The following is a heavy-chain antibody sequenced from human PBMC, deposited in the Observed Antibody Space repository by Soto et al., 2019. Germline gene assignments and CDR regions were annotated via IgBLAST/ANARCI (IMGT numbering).Heavy chain of an antibody. CDR2: IYWDDDK. D-gene: IGHD6-6*01. V-gene: IGHV2-5*02. Sequence: SGPTLVKPTQTLTLTCTFSGFSLSTSGVGVGWIRQPPGKALEWLALIYWDDDKRYSPSLKSRLTITKDTSKNQVVLTMTNMDPVDTATYYCAHGSVAARPYYYYYGMDVWGQGTTVTVSS. CDR3: AHGSVAARPYYYYYGMDV. CDR1: GFSLSTSGVG. J-gene: IGHJ6*02.